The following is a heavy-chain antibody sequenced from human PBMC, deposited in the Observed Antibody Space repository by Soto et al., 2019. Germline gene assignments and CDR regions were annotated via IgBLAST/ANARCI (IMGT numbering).Heavy chain of an antibody. CDR2: ISAYNGNT. V-gene: IGHV1-18*01. CDR1: GYSFTSYG. Sequence: ASVKVSCKASGYSFTSYGISWVRQAPGQGLEWMGWISAYNGNTKYAQSFQGRVTMTRDTSTSTVYMEVSSLRSEDTAVYYCSRVDPGETSPFDHWGQGTLVTVSS. CDR3: SRVDPGETSPFDH. J-gene: IGHJ4*02. D-gene: IGHD3-10*01.